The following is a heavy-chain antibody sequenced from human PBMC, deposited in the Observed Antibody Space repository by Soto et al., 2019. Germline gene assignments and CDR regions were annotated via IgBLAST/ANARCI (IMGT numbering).Heavy chain of an antibody. Sequence: AGSLRLSCVASGFTFRDYGMHWVRQAPGKGLEWVAGISHHGLKDHYAESEKGRFTISRDNSKKTVFLHLNLLRGDDTAVYFCAKDWVGGSNKYYFEYWAQGTLVTVCS. D-gene: IGHD1-26*01. J-gene: IGHJ4*02. V-gene: IGHV3-30*18. CDR1: GFTFRDYG. CDR2: ISHHGLKD. CDR3: AKDWVGGSNKYYFEY.